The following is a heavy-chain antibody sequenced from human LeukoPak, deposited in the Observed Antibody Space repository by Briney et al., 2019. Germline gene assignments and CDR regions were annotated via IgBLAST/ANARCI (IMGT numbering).Heavy chain of an antibody. CDR3: ARESHIVVVTANFFFDY. CDR2: IIPIFGTA. V-gene: IGHV1-69*01. Sequence: ASVKVSCTASGGTFSSYAISWVRQAPGQGLEWMGGIIPIFGTANYAQKFQGRVTITADESTSTAYMELSSLRSEDTAVYYCARESHIVVVTANFFFDYWGQGTLVTVSS. CDR1: GGTFSSYA. J-gene: IGHJ4*02. D-gene: IGHD2-21*02.